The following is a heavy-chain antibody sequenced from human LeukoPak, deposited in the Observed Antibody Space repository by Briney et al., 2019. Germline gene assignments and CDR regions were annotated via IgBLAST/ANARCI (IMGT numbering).Heavy chain of an antibody. D-gene: IGHD3-9*01. J-gene: IGHJ5*02. Sequence: ASVKVSCKASGGTFSSYAISWVRQAPGQGLEWMGRIIPILGIANYAQKFQGRVTMTRDTSTSTVYMELSSLRSEDTAAYYCARAPPRYDILTAWGQGTLVTVSS. CDR1: GGTFSSYA. V-gene: IGHV1-69*04. CDR3: ARAPPRYDILTA. CDR2: IIPILGIA.